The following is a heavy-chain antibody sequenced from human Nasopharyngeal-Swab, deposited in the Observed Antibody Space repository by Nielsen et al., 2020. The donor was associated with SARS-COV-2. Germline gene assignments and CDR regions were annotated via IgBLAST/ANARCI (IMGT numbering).Heavy chain of an antibody. CDR2: ISYDGSNK. J-gene: IGHJ4*02. V-gene: IGHV3-30*04. D-gene: IGHD6-19*01. CDR3: ARDQGRYSSGWYLDY. CDR1: GFTFSSYA. Sequence: GESLKISCAASGFTFSSYAMHWVRQAPGKGPEWVAVISYDGSNKYYADSVKGRFTISRDNAKNSLYLQMNSLRAEDTAVYYCARDQGRYSSGWYLDYWGQGTLVTVSS.